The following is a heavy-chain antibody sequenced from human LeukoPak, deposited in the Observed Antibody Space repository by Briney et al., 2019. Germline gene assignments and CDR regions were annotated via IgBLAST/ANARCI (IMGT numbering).Heavy chain of an antibody. V-gene: IGHV3-33*08. CDR3: ARGCGGGPGCYILDY. D-gene: IGHD2-15*01. Sequence: PGGSLRLSCAASGFTFSSTSMSWVRQAPGKGLEWVAIIWSDGSNEVYIESVKGRFTISRDNSKNTLYLHMNSLRGEDTAMYFCARGCGGGPGCYILDYWGQGTLVTVSS. J-gene: IGHJ4*02. CDR1: GFTFSSTS. CDR2: IWSDGSNE.